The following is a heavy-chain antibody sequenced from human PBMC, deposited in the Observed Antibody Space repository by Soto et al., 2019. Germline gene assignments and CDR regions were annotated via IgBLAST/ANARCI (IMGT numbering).Heavy chain of an antibody. V-gene: IGHV4-30-4*01. J-gene: IGHJ4*02. CDR2: IHNSGSP. Sequence: TSETLSLTCSVSGASIYNGGYFWSWIRQSPGKGLEWIGHIHNSGSPYNNPSLKSRVTISADTSMNQFSLALTSVTAADTAVYYCARHDYGGFGLWGQGTLVTVSS. D-gene: IGHD4-17*01. CDR3: ARHDYGGFGL. CDR1: GASIYNGGYF.